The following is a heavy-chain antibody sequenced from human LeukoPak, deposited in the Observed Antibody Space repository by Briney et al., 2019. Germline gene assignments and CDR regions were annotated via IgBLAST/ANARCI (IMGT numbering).Heavy chain of an antibody. CDR1: GFTFSSYA. V-gene: IGHV3-23*01. J-gene: IGHJ5*02. D-gene: IGHD3-9*01. Sequence: GGSLRLSCAASGFTFSSYAMSWVRQAPGKGLEWVSAISGSGGSTYYADSVKGQFTISRDNSKNTLYLQMNSLRAEDTAVYYCAKTAIRYFDWPNWFDPWGQGTLVTVSS. CDR2: ISGSGGST. CDR3: AKTAIRYFDWPNWFDP.